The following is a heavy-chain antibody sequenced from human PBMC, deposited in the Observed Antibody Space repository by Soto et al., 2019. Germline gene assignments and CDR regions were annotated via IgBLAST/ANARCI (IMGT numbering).Heavy chain of an antibody. D-gene: IGHD6-13*01. CDR2: ISYDGVNK. CDR1: GFTFSTYG. CDR3: ARLQAAAGDNDLTFDY. Sequence: GGSLRLSCAASGFTFSTYGMHWVRQAPGKGLEWVAVISYDGVNKYYADSVKGRFTISRDNSKNTLYLQMNSLRAEDTAVYYCARLQAAAGDNDLTFDYWGQGTLVTVSS. V-gene: IGHV3-30*03. J-gene: IGHJ4*02.